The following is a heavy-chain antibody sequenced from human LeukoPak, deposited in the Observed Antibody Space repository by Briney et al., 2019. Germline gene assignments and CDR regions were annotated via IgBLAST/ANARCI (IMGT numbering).Heavy chain of an antibody. CDR1: GFTFSNYA. J-gene: IGHJ5*02. Sequence: GRSLRLSCAASGFTFSNYAMYWVRQAPGKGLEWVSGISGSGGGTYYADSVKGRFTISRDNSKNTLYMQMNSLRGDDTAVYYCAKATPYYDTLTGYSTSYNWFDPWGQGTLVTVSS. CDR3: AKATPYYDTLTGYSTSYNWFDP. D-gene: IGHD3-9*01. V-gene: IGHV3-23*01. CDR2: ISGSGGGT.